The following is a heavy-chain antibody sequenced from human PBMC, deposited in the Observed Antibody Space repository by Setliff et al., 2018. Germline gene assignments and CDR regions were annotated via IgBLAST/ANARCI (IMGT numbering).Heavy chain of an antibody. V-gene: IGHV1-46*01. CDR1: GYTFTSHY. Sequence: SVKVSCKASGYTFTSHYMHCVRQAPGRGREWMGTINPRSGRTSYAQKFQGRVTMTRDTSTSTVYMDMSSLRSEDTAVYYCARDVFPYHYEGAFDIWGQGTMVTVSS. J-gene: IGHJ3*02. CDR3: ARDVFPYHYEGAFDI. D-gene: IGHD3-22*01. CDR2: INPRSGRT.